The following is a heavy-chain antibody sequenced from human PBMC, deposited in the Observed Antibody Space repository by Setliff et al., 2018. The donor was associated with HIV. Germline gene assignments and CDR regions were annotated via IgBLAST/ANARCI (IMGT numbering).Heavy chain of an antibody. CDR3: ARVVPEVVYGAYWFDP. Sequence: SETLSLTCTVSGGSISSYYWSWIRQSPGKGLEWIGRIYGSGSTNYNPSLESRVTMSVDTSKNQVSLKLNSVTAADAAVYYCARVVPEVVYGAYWFDPWGQGTLVTVSS. J-gene: IGHJ5*02. CDR1: GGSISSYY. CDR2: IYGSGST. D-gene: IGHD4-17*01. V-gene: IGHV4-4*07.